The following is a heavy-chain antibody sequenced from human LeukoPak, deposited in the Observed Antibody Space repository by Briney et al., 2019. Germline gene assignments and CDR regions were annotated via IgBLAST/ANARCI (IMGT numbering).Heavy chain of an antibody. J-gene: IGHJ4*02. Sequence: PGGSLRLFCAASGFTFSIYGMHWVRQAPGKGLEGVAVIWEDGTNIRYADSVKGRFTISRDNSKNTLYLQMNRLRAEDTAVYYCARVGYNSGWYEYWGQGTLVTVAS. CDR1: GFTFSIYG. V-gene: IGHV3-33*01. D-gene: IGHD6-19*01. CDR3: ARVGYNSGWYEY. CDR2: IWEDGTNI.